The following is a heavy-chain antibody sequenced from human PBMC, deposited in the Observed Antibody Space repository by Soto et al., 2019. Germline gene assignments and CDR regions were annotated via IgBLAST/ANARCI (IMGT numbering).Heavy chain of an antibody. CDR3: ARQGSNGAYVYFAMDV. D-gene: IGHD3-16*01. CDR1: GGSFSGYY. CDR2: INHRGST. Sequence: SETLSLTCAGYGGSFSGYYWSWIRQTPGKGLEWLGEINHRGSTNYNPSLKSRVTMSVDKSISTAYLQWSSLKASDSATYYCARQGSNGAYVYFAMDVWGQGTTVTVSS. J-gene: IGHJ6*02. V-gene: IGHV4-34*10.